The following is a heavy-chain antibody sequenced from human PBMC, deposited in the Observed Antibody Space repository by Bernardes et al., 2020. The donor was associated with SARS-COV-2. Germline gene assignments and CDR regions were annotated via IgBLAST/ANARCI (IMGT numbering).Heavy chain of an antibody. CDR2: IYRGGQT. Sequence: GGSLRLSCAASGFTVSSSYMSWVRQAPGKGLEWVSVIYRGGQTYYADFVKGRFTISRDNSKNSLYLQMNSLRAADTAVYYCARRYSTNWAHDCWGQGTLVTVSS. J-gene: IGHJ4*02. CDR3: ARRYSTNWAHDC. CDR1: GFTVSSSY. V-gene: IGHV3-66*04. D-gene: IGHD6-13*01.